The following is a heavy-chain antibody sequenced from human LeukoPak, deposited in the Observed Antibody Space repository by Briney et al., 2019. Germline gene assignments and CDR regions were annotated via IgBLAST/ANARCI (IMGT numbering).Heavy chain of an antibody. CDR3: ASHRGGTYYDFWSGSPPHFYYYYGMDV. CDR2: IIPIFGTA. D-gene: IGHD3-3*01. Sequence: SVKVSCKASGGTFSSYAISWVRQAPGQGLEWMGGIIPIFGTANYAQKFQGRVTITADESTSTAYMELSSLRSEDTAVYYCASHRGGTYYDFWSGSPPHFYYYYGMDVWGQGTTVTVSS. CDR1: GGTFSSYA. J-gene: IGHJ6*02. V-gene: IGHV1-69*13.